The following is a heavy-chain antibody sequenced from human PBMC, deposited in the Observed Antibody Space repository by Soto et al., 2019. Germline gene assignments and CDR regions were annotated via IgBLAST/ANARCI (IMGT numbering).Heavy chain of an antibody. J-gene: IGHJ6*02. D-gene: IGHD6-13*01. Sequence: SETLSLTCTVSGGSISSSSYYWGWIRQPPGKGLEWIGSIYYSGSTYYNPSLKSRVTISVDTSKNQFSLKLSSVTAADTAVYYCARDQYSSSWYQRNYYYYYGMDVWGQGTTVTVSS. CDR3: ARDQYSSSWYQRNYYYYYGMDV. CDR2: IYYSGST. CDR1: GGSISSSSYY. V-gene: IGHV4-39*02.